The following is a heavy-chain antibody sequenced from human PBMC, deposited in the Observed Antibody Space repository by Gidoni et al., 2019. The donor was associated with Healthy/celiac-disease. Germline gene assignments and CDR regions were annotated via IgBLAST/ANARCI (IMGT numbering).Heavy chain of an antibody. CDR3: ARGVMTVTTFYYYYGMDV. Sequence: QVQLQESGPGLVKPSQTLSLTCTVSGGSISSGSYYWRWIRQPAGKGLEWIGRIYTSGSTNYNPSLKSRVTISVDTSKNQFSLKLSSVTAADTAVYYCARGVMTVTTFYYYYGMDVWGQGTTVTVSS. D-gene: IGHD4-17*01. V-gene: IGHV4-61*02. J-gene: IGHJ6*02. CDR1: GGSISSGSYY. CDR2: IYTSGST.